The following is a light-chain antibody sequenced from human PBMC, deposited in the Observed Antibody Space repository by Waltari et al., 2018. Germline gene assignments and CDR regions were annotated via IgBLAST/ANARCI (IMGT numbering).Light chain of an antibody. V-gene: IGKV3-11*01. J-gene: IGKJ4*01. CDR3: QQRNSWPLT. Sequence: EIVLTQSPATLSLSPAERGTLSCRASQSISNNLAWYLQRPGQAPRLLIYETSNRATGIPARFSGSGSGTDFTLTISSLEPEDFAVYYCQQRNSWPLTFGGGTKVEIK. CDR2: ETS. CDR1: QSISNN.